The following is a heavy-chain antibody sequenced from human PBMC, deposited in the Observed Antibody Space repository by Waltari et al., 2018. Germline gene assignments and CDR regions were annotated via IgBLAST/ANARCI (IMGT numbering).Heavy chain of an antibody. CDR1: GGSNSSSSYY. D-gene: IGHD5-12*01. J-gene: IGHJ4*02. V-gene: IGHV4-39*07. CDR3: ARGYSSWGYFDS. Sequence: QMRLQESGPGLVKPSETLSLTCRVSGGSNSSSSYYRGWIRQAPGKGLEWIGSIYYGGGTKYHPSPKGRVAISVDASRNQFSLRVRSVTAADTAVYYCARGYSSWGYFDSWGQGTLVIVSS. CDR2: IYYGGGT.